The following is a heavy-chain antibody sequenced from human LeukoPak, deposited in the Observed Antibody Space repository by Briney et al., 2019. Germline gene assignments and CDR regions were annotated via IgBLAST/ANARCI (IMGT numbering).Heavy chain of an antibody. D-gene: IGHD2-21*02. CDR3: ARGYCSGDCFTLFDY. V-gene: IGHV1-2*02. CDR2: NNPNSGAT. CDR1: GYTFTDQY. Sequence: ASVKVSCKASGYTFTDQYIHWVRQAPGQGLEWMGWNNPNSGATKYAQKFQGRVTMTRDTSISTAYMELSSLRSDDTAVYYCARGYCSGDCFTLFDYWGQGTLATVSS. J-gene: IGHJ4*02.